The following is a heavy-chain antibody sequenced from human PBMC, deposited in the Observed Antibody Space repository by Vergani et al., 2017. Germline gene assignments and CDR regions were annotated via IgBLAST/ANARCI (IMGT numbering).Heavy chain of an antibody. V-gene: IGHV3-30*18. CDR3: AKVSSPQQLVTYYYYYDGMYV. CDR1: GFTFSSYG. J-gene: IGHJ6*02. D-gene: IGHD6-13*01. Sequence: QVQLVESGGGVVQPGRSLRLPCAASGFTFSSYGMHWVRPAPGKGLEWVAVISYDGSNKYYADSVKGRFTISRDNSKNTLYLQMNRLRAEDTALYYCAKVSSPQQLVTYYYYYDGMYVGGQGTTVTVSS. CDR2: ISYDGSNK.